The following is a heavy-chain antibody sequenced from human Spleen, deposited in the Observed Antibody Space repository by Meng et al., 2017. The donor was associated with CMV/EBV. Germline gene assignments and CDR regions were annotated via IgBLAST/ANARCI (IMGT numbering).Heavy chain of an antibody. Sequence: GGSLRLSXAASGLTFSSYWMSWVRQAPGKGLEWVANIKQDGSEKYYVDSVKGRFTISRDNAKNTLYLQMNSLGAEDTAVYYCARASGGKYSGYDYTFDYWGQGTLVTVSS. V-gene: IGHV3-7*01. CDR3: ARASGGKYSGYDYTFDY. CDR2: IKQDGSEK. CDR1: GLTFSSYW. J-gene: IGHJ4*02. D-gene: IGHD5-12*01.